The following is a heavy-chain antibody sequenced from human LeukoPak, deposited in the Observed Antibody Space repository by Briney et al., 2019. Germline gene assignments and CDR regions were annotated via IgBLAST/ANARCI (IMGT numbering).Heavy chain of an antibody. V-gene: IGHV4-59*12. CDR3: ARDQLGIRVWYFDL. CDR2: IYYSGST. CDR1: GGSISSYY. Sequence: SETLSLTCTVSGGSISSYYWSWIRQPPGKGLEWIGYIYYSGSTNYNPSLKSRVTMSVDTSKNQFSLKLSSVTAADTAVYYCARDQLGIRVWYFDLWGRGTLVTVSS. J-gene: IGHJ2*01. D-gene: IGHD6-13*01.